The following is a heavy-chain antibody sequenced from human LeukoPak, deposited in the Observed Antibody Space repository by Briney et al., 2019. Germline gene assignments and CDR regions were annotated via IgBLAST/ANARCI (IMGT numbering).Heavy chain of an antibody. CDR3: ARDGNRRTTYYYGSGSDY. CDR2: ISGYNGNT. J-gene: IGHJ4*02. Sequence: ASVKVSCKTSGYTFTIYGLSWVRQAPGRGLEWMGWISGYNGNTKYAQKFQGRVTMTTDTSTSTSYMELRSLRSDDTAVYYCARDGNRRTTYYYGSGSDYWGQGTLVTVSS. CDR1: GYTFTIYG. V-gene: IGHV1-18*01. D-gene: IGHD3-10*01.